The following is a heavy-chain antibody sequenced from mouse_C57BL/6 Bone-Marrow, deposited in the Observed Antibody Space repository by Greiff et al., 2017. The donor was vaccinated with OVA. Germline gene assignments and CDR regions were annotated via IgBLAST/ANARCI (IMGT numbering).Heavy chain of an antibody. Sequence: EVQLQQSGPELVKPGASVKISCKASGYTFTDYYMNWVKQSHGKSLEWIGDINPNNGGTSYNQKFKGKATLTVDKSSSTAYMELRSLTSEDSAVYYCAEYYGSSWYFDVWGTGTTVTVSS. V-gene: IGHV1-26*01. D-gene: IGHD1-1*01. CDR1: GYTFTDYY. CDR2: INPNNGGT. CDR3: AEYYGSSWYFDV. J-gene: IGHJ1*03.